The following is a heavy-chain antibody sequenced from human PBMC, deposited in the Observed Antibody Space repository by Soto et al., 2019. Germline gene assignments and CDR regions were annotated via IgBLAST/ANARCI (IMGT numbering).Heavy chain of an antibody. V-gene: IGHV4-39*01. CDR2: IYYSGST. D-gene: IGHD6-6*01. CDR1: GGSISSSSYY. Sequence: PSETLSLTCTVSGGSISSSSYYWGWIRQPPGKGLEWIGSIYYSGSTYYNPSLKSRVTISVDTSKNQFSLKLSSVTAADTAVYYCARKAGGIAARPSDYWGQGTLVTVSS. CDR3: ARKAGGIAARPSDY. J-gene: IGHJ4*02.